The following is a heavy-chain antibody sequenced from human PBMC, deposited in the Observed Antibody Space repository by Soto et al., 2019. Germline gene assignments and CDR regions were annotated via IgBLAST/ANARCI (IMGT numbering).Heavy chain of an antibody. V-gene: IGHV3-23*01. Sequence: PWGFQSLSCEDSGFPFVTYAGRLVRPGPGKGLEWVSAISASGGSTYHADSVKGRFTVSRDNSKNTLYLQMNSLRAEDTAVYFCAKNLLGGVSEIVYALYFDYWGQGTLVNFSS. J-gene: IGHJ4*02. CDR1: GFPFVTYA. CDR2: ISASGGST. D-gene: IGHD2-8*01. CDR3: AKNLLGGVSEIVYALYFDY.